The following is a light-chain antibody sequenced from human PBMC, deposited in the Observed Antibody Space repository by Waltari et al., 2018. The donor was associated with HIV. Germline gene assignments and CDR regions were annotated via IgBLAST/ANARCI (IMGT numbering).Light chain of an antibody. Sequence: QSVLTQSPSASGTPGQRVIISCSGTISNIGSKTVNWYRQLPGTAPKLLIYRDVKRPSGVPDRFSGSKSCTSASLAISGLQSEDEADYYCAAWDDSLNSYVFGPGTKVTVL. CDR3: AAWDDSLNSYV. CDR1: ISNIGSKT. J-gene: IGLJ1*01. CDR2: RDV. V-gene: IGLV1-44*01.